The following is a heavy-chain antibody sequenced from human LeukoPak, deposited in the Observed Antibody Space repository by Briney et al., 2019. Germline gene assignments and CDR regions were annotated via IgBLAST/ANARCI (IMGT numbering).Heavy chain of an antibody. J-gene: IGHJ5*02. V-gene: IGHV4-4*07. Sequence: SETLSLTCTVSGGSISSYYWSWIRQPAGKGLEWIGRIYTSGSTNYNPCIKSRVTMSVHTSKNKFSLKLSSVTDADTAVYYCARDGGSYYDFWSGYYTSNWFDPWGQGTLVTVSS. CDR3: ARDGGSYYDFWSGYYTSNWFDP. CDR1: GGSISSYY. D-gene: IGHD3-3*01. CDR2: IYTSGST.